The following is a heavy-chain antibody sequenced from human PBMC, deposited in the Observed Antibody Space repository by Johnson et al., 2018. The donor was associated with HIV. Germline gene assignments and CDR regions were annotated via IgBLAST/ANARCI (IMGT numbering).Heavy chain of an antibody. D-gene: IGHD7-27*01. CDR2: INSGGST. CDR3: ARDPTTQYLRLIGDFGSLDI. Sequence: EVQVVESGGGLVKPGGSLRLSCAASGFTFSTYWMHWVRQGPGKGLVWVSRINSGGSTYYADSVKGRFTISRDNAKNSLYLQMNSLRAEDTALYYGARDPTTQYLRLIGDFGSLDIWGKGTMVTVSS. J-gene: IGHJ3*02. V-gene: IGHV3-69-1*01. CDR1: GFTFSTYW.